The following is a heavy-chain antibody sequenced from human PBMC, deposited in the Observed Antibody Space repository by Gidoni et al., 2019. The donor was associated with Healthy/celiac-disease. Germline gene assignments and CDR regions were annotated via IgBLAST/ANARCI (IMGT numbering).Heavy chain of an antibody. Sequence: QVQLVESGGGVVQPGRSLRLSCAASVFTFSSYGIHWVRQPPGKGLEWVAVISYDGSNKYDADSVKGRFTISRDNSKNTLYLQMNSLRAEDTAVYYCAKDVGSSGWYLSFTRGNYYYYGMDVWGQGTTVTVSS. CDR3: AKDVGSSGWYLSFTRGNYYYYGMDV. CDR1: VFTFSSYG. J-gene: IGHJ6*02. D-gene: IGHD6-19*01. CDR2: ISYDGSNK. V-gene: IGHV3-30*18.